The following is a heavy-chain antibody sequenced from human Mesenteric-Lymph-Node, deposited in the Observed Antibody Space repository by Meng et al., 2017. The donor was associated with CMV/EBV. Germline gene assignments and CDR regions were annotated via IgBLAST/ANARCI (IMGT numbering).Heavy chain of an antibody. Sequence: GESLKISCAASGFTFSSYAMSWVRQAPGKGLEWVSAISGSGGSTYYADSVKGRFTISRDNSKNTLYLQMNSLRAEDTAVYYCAKYRGYCSSTSCYNSPNYFDYWGQGPLVTFS. CDR3: AKYRGYCSSTSCYNSPNYFDY. CDR2: ISGSGGST. V-gene: IGHV3-23*01. J-gene: IGHJ4*02. CDR1: GFTFSSYA. D-gene: IGHD2-2*02.